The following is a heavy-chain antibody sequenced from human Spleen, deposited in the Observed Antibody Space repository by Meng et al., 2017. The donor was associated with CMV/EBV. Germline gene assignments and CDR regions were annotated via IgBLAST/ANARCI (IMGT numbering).Heavy chain of an antibody. CDR3: ARDRTGDCSSTSCYNYYYYYGMDV. CDR1: GGTFSSFA. D-gene: IGHD2-2*02. V-gene: IGHV1-69*10. CDR2: IIPILGIA. Sequence: SVKVSCKASGGTFSSFAISWVRQAPGQGLEWMGGIIPILGIANYAQKFQDRVTITADKSTSTAYMEVSSLRSEDTAVYYCARDRTGDCSSTSCYNYYYYYGMDVWGQGTTVTVS. J-gene: IGHJ6*02.